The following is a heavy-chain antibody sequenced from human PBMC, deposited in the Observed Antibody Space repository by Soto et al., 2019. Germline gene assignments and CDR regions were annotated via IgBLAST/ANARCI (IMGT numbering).Heavy chain of an antibody. CDR1: GFTFSSYA. CDR3: AKAPMRFYGDPGSFDY. V-gene: IGHV3-23*01. D-gene: IGHD4-17*01. J-gene: IGHJ4*02. Sequence: EVQLLESGGGLVQPGGSLRLSCAASGFTFSSYAMSWVRQAPGKGLEWVSAISGSGGSTYYADSVKGRFTISRDHSKNTLYLQMNSLRAEDTAVSSCAKAPMRFYGDPGSFDYWGQGTLVTVSA. CDR2: ISGSGGST.